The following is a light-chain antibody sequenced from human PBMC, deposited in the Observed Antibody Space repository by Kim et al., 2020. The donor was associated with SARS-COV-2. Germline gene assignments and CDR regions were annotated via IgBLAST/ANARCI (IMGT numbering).Light chain of an antibody. CDR3: QQYSSPPCT. CDR2: AAS. CDR1: QVIGNS. J-gene: IGKJ5*01. Sequence: APVGDGTTITSRRRQVIGNSLAWYQQKPGKVPKLLIYAASTMETGVPDSFSGSGSGTEFTLTIGRLETEDVAAYYCQQYSSPPCTFGQGTRVEIK. V-gene: IGKV1-27*01.